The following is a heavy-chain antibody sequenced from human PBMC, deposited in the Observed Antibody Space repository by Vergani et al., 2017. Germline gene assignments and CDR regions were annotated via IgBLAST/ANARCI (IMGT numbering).Heavy chain of an antibody. CDR2: IYHSGST. CDR1: GGSISSGGYS. J-gene: IGHJ5*02. Sequence: QLQLQESGSGLVKPSQTLSLTCAVPGGSISSGGYSWSWIRQPPGKGLEWIGYIYHSGSTYYNPSLKSRVTISVDRSKNQFSLKLSSVTAADTAVYYCARAGSSFLGWFDPWGQGTLVTVSS. V-gene: IGHV4-30-2*01. D-gene: IGHD6-6*01. CDR3: ARAGSSFLGWFDP.